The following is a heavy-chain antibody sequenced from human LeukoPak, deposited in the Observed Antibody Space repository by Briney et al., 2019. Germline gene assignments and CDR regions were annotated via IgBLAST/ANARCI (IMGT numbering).Heavy chain of an antibody. CDR1: GFTFSSYS. Sequence: GGSLRLSCAASGFTFSSYSMNWVRQVPGKGLEWVSSISSSSSYIYYADSVKGRFTISRDNAKNSLYLQMNSLRAEDTAVYYCARGITIFGAGDYYYYMDVWGKGTTVTVSS. CDR3: ARGITIFGAGDYYYYMDV. J-gene: IGHJ6*03. V-gene: IGHV3-21*01. D-gene: IGHD3-3*01. CDR2: ISSSSSYI.